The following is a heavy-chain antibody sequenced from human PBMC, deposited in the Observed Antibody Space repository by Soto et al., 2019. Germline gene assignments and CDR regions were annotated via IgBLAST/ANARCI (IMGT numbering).Heavy chain of an antibody. D-gene: IGHD3-9*01. CDR1: GGSFSGYY. Sequence: SETLSLTCAVYGGSFSGYYWSWIRQPPGKGLEWIGEINHSGSTNYNPSLKSRVTISVDTSKNQFSQKLSSVTAADTAVYYCARPGLRYFDWSPKDYYGMDVWGQGTTVTVSS. CDR2: INHSGST. V-gene: IGHV4-34*01. J-gene: IGHJ6*02. CDR3: ARPGLRYFDWSPKDYYGMDV.